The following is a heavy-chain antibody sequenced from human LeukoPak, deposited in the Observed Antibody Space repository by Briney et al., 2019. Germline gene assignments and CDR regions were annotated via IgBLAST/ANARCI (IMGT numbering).Heavy chain of an antibody. V-gene: IGHV1-69*02. D-gene: IGHD3-22*01. CDR2: IIPILGIA. CDR1: GGTFSSYT. Sequence: SVKVSCKASGGTFSSYTISWVRQAPGQGLEWMGRIIPILGIANYAQKFQGRVTITADKSTSTAYMELSSLRSEDTAVYYCARNYYDSSGHYYFDYWGQGTLVTVSS. J-gene: IGHJ4*02. CDR3: ARNYYDSSGHYYFDY.